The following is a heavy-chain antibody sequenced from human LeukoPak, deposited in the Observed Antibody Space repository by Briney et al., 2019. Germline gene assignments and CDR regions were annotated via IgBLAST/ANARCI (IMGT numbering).Heavy chain of an antibody. V-gene: IGHV3-21*01. CDR2: ISSSSSYI. Sequence: PGGSLRLSCAASGFTFSSYSMNWVRQAPGKGREWVSSISSSSSYIYYADSVKGRFTISRDNAKNSLYLQMNSLRAEDTAVYYCAKEVYSGYDGRGYFDYWGQGTLVTVSS. D-gene: IGHD5-12*01. CDR1: GFTFSSYS. J-gene: IGHJ4*02. CDR3: AKEVYSGYDGRGYFDY.